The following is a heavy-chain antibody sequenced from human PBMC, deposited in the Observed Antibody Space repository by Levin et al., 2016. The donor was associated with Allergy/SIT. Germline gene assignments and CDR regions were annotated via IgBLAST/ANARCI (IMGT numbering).Heavy chain of an antibody. CDR2: ITSSSTTI. CDR3: ASLGGPAASPGSAYYGMDV. V-gene: IGHV3-48*01. D-gene: IGHD2-2*01. J-gene: IGHJ6*02. Sequence: VRQAPGKGLEWVSYITSSSTTIYYADSVRGRFTISRDNAKNSLYLQMNSLRVEDTAVYYCASLGGPAASPGSAYYGMDVWGQGTTVTVSS.